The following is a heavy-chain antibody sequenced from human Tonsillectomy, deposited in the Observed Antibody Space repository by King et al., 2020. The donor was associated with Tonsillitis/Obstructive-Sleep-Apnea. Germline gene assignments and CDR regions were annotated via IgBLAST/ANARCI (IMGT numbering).Heavy chain of an antibody. CDR2: IRIKANSYAT. J-gene: IGHJ3*02. CDR1: GFTFSGSA. D-gene: IGHD6-19*01. Sequence: VQLVESGGGLVQPGGSLKLSCAASGFTFSGSAMHWVRQASGKGLEWVGRIRIKANSYATAYAASVKGRFTISRDDSKNTAYLQMNSLKTEDTAVYYCTTTGIAVAGTYAFDIWGQGTMVTVSS. V-gene: IGHV3-73*01. CDR3: TTTGIAVAGTYAFDI.